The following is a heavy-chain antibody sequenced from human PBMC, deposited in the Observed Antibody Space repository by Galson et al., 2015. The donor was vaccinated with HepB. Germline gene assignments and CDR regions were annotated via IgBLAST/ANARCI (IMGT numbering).Heavy chain of an antibody. CDR2: ISSRSNFI. J-gene: IGHJ3*02. V-gene: IGHV3-21*01. CDR1: GFTFSIYS. CDR3: ARDAENLYYEGSGWASDI. D-gene: IGHD3-16*01. Sequence: SLRLSCAASGFTFSIYSMNWVRQAPGKGLEWVSSISSRSNFICYADSVQGRFTNSRDNAKNSLFLQMTSLRAEDTAVYYCARDAENLYYEGSGWASDIWGQGTMVTVSS.